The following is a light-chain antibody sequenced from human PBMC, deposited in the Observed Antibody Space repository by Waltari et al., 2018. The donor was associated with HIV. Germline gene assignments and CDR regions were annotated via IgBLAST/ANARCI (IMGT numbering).Light chain of an antibody. Sequence: DIQMTQSPSSLSASVGDRVTITCRASPGVSVDLAWYQKKPGKVPKLLIYAASTLQSGVPSRFSGTGSGTDFTLTISSLQPEDVATYYCQRYNSTPLTFGGGTKVEIK. CDR2: AAS. V-gene: IGKV1-27*01. J-gene: IGKJ4*01. CDR3: QRYNSTPLT. CDR1: PGVSVD.